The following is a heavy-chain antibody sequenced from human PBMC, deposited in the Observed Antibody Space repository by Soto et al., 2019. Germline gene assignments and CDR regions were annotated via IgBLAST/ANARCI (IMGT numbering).Heavy chain of an antibody. CDR2: ISPYNGNT. D-gene: IGHD3-10*01. CDR1: GYIFITYG. V-gene: IGHV1-18*01. J-gene: IGHJ4*02. CDR3: ARDLDGSGSYYTAH. Sequence: ASVKVSCKASGYIFITYGISWVRQAPGQGLEWMGRISPYNGNTNYAQNLQGRVTMTTDTSTSTAYMELRSLRSDDTAVYYCARDLDGSGSYYTAHWGPGTQVTVSS.